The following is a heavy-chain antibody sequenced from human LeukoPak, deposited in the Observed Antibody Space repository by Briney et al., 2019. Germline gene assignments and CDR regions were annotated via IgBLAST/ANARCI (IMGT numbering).Heavy chain of an antibody. CDR2: IHPNSGDT. Sequence: GASVKVSCKASGYTFTDYYIHWVRQAPGQGFEWMGWIHPNSGDTNYAQKFQGRVTMTRDTSISTAYMELSSLRSDDTAVYYCARLAAVPGWGQGTLVTVSS. CDR3: ARLAAVPG. V-gene: IGHV1-2*02. D-gene: IGHD6-19*01. CDR1: GYTFTDYY. J-gene: IGHJ1*01.